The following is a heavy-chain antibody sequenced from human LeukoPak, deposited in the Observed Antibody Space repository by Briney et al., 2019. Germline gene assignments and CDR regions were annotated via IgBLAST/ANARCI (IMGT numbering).Heavy chain of an antibody. CDR3: ASVPESGYCSSTSCYEGSEYFQH. D-gene: IGHD2-2*01. J-gene: IGHJ1*01. CDR1: GGSISSYY. V-gene: IGHV4-59*01. Sequence: PSETLSLTCTVSGGSISSYYWSWIRQPPGKGLEWIGYIYYSGSTNYNPSLKSLVTISVDTSKNQFSLKLSSVTAADTAVYYCASVPESGYCSSTSCYEGSEYFQHWGQGTLVTVSS. CDR2: IYYSGST.